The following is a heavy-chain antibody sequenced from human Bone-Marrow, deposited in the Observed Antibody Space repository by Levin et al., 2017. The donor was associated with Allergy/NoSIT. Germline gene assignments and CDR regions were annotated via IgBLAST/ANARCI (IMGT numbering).Heavy chain of an antibody. Sequence: VASVKVSCKASGGTFSSYAISWVRQAPGQGLEWMGGIIPIFGTANYAQKFQGRVTITADESTSTAYMELSSLRSEDTAVYYCARVSTHMGYGMDVWGQGTTVTVSS. CDR3: ARVSTHMGYGMDV. CDR1: GGTFSSYA. J-gene: IGHJ6*02. V-gene: IGHV1-69*13. CDR2: IIPIFGTA. D-gene: IGHD2/OR15-2a*01.